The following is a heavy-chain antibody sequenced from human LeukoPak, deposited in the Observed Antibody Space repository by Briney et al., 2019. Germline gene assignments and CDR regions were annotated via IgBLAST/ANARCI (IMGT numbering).Heavy chain of an antibody. D-gene: IGHD3-10*01. CDR3: AKEGYYGSGSPPSLYSDY. CDR2: TPSDLNVK. V-gene: IGHV3-30*02. J-gene: IGHJ4*02. CDR1: GFPFRNYF. Sequence: GGPLNLSCAPSGFPFRNYFINGAPRAPARGREGVEFTPSDLNVKLYADSVKGRFTISRDNSRSTLYLQMNSLRPEDTAIYYCAKEGYYGSGSPPSLYSDYWGQGTLVTVSS.